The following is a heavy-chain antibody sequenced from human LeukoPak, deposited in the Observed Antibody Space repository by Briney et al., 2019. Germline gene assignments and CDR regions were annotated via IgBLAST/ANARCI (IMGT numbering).Heavy chain of an antibody. V-gene: IGHV4-39*01. CDR2: IYYSGST. CDR1: GGSISSSSYY. Sequence: PSETLSLTCTVSGGSISSSSYYWGWIRQPPGKGLEWIGSIYYSGSTYYNPSLRSRVTISVDTSKNQFSLKLSSVTAADTAVYYCARLLPLVGATQDYWGQGTLVTVSS. J-gene: IGHJ4*02. D-gene: IGHD1-26*01. CDR3: ARLLPLVGATQDY.